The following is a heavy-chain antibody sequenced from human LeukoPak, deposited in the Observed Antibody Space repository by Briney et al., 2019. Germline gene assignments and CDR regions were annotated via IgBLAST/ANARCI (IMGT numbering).Heavy chain of an antibody. CDR1: GFIFSNYS. J-gene: IGHJ3*02. D-gene: IGHD6-6*01. CDR2: ISDDGSNK. CDR3: ARTYGSSADAFDI. Sequence: GGSLRLSCAASGFIFSNYSLHWVRQAPGKGLEWVALISDDGSNKYYADSVKGRFTLSRDNAKNTLYLQMSSLRSEDTAVYYCARTYGSSADAFDIWGQGTMVTVSS. V-gene: IGHV3-30*04.